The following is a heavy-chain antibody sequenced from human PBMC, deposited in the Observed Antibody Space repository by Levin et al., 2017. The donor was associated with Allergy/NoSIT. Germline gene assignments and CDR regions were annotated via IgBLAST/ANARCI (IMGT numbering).Heavy chain of an antibody. D-gene: IGHD3-22*01. V-gene: IGHV3-9*01. Sequence: SCAASGFTFDDYAMHWVRQAPGKGLEWVSGISWNSGSIGYADSVKGRFTISRDNAKNSLYLQMNSLRAEDTALYYCAKDFLADYYDSSAYPDYWGQGTLVTVSS. CDR2: ISWNSGSI. CDR3: AKDFLADYYDSSAYPDY. J-gene: IGHJ4*02. CDR1: GFTFDDYA.